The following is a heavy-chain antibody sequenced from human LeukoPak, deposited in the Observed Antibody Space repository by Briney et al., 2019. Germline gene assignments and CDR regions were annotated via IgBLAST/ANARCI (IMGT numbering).Heavy chain of an antibody. CDR3: ARAGYNSGWYEY. D-gene: IGHD6-19*01. CDR1: GFTFSTYG. CDR2: IWEDGSNI. V-gene: IGHV3-33*01. J-gene: IGHJ4*02. Sequence: PGGSLRLSCAASGFTFSTYGMHWVRQAPGKGLECVAGIWEDGSNIYYADSVKGRFIISRDNSKNTLYLQTNSLRAEDTAVYYCARAGYNSGWYEYWGQGTLVTVSS.